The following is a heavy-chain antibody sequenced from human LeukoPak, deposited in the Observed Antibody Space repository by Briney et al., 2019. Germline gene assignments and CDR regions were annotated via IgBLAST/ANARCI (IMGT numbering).Heavy chain of an antibody. J-gene: IGHJ4*02. Sequence: GGSLRLSCAASGFTFSNAWMSWVRQAPGKGREWVGPIKSKTDGGTTGYAAPVRGRFTISRDDSKKTLYLQMNSLKTECTAVYYCTTKGHYYGSGSSPAYFDYWGQGTRATVSS. D-gene: IGHD3-10*01. CDR1: GFTFSNAW. CDR3: TTKGHYYGSGSSPAYFDY. CDR2: IKSKTDGGTT. V-gene: IGHV3-15*01.